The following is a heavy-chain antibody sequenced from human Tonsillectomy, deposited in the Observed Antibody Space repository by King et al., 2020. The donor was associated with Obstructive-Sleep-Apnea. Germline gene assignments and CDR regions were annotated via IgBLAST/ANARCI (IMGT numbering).Heavy chain of an antibody. V-gene: IGHV3-33*01. Sequence: VQLVESGGGVVQPGRSLRLSCAASGFTFSSYGMHWVRQAPGKGLEWVAVIWYDGSNKYYADSVKGRFTISRDNSKNTLYLQMNSLRAEDTAVYYCARGGIARGVIWVYFDYWGQGTLVTVSS. D-gene: IGHD3-10*01. J-gene: IGHJ4*02. CDR1: GFTFSSYG. CDR3: ARGGIARGVIWVYFDY. CDR2: IWYDGSNK.